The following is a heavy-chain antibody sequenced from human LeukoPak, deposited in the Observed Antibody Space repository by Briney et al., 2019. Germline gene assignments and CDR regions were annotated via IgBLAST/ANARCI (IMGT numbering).Heavy chain of an antibody. Sequence: PSETLSLTCTVSGGSISSSSYYWGWIRQPPGKGLEWIGSIYYSGSTYYNPSLKSRVTISVDTSKNQFSLKLSSVTAADTAVYYCARGIAARLDAFDIWGQGTMVTVSS. J-gene: IGHJ3*02. CDR3: ARGIAARLDAFDI. CDR2: IYYSGST. D-gene: IGHD6-6*01. V-gene: IGHV4-39*01. CDR1: GGSISSSSYY.